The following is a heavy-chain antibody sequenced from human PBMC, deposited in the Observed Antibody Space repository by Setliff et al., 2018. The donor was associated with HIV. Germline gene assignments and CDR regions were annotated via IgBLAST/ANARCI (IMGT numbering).Heavy chain of an antibody. D-gene: IGHD3-3*01. CDR3: ARGGGFWSGQLDY. CDR1: GDSIISGSYY. Sequence: PSETLSLTCIVTGDSIISGSYYWAWIRQPPGKGLEWIGEINQSGISNFNPSLKSRVTMPIDTPKNQFSLKLSSVTAADTAVYFCARGGGFWSGQLDYWGQGTLVTVSS. V-gene: IGHV4-39*07. CDR2: INQSGIS. J-gene: IGHJ4*02.